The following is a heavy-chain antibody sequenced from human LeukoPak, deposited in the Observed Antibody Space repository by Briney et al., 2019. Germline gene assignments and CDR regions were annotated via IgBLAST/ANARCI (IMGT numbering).Heavy chain of an antibody. V-gene: IGHV6-1*01. CDR1: GDSVSSNSAA. CDR2: TYYRSKWYN. CDR3: ARDVRLGGGIAAAGTVHYYYYMDV. J-gene: IGHJ6*03. D-gene: IGHD6-13*01. Sequence: SQTLSLTCAISGDSVSSNSAAWNWIRQSPSRGLEWLGRTYYRSKWYNDYAVSVKSRITINPDTSKNQFSLQLNSVTPEDTAVYYCARDVRLGGGIAAAGTVHYYYYMDVWGKGTTVTISS.